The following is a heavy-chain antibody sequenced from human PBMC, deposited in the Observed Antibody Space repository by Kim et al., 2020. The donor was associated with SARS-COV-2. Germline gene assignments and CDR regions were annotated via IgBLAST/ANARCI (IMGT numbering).Heavy chain of an antibody. J-gene: IGHJ4*02. CDR1: GFTFSSYW. CDR3: ARQMDVGVAGTGY. V-gene: IGHV3-74*01. CDR2: INSDGSTT. D-gene: IGHD6-19*01. Sequence: GGSLRLSCAASGFTFSSYWMHWVRQAPGKGLVWVSRINSDGSTTNYADSVKGRFTISRDNARNTLYLQMNSLRAEDTAVYYCARQMDVGVAGTGYWGQGTLVIVSS.